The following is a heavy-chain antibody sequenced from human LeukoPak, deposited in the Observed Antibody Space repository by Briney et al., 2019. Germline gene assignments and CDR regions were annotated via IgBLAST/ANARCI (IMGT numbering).Heavy chain of an antibody. D-gene: IGHD6-19*01. CDR1: GDSISSSNW. CDR3: ARGIVVAGTEGYYFDY. CDR2: IYHSGST. J-gene: IGHJ4*02. V-gene: IGHV4-4*02. Sequence: SGTLSLTCAVSGDSISSSNWWSWVRQPPGKGLEWIGEIYHSGSTNYNPSLKSRVTISVDKSKNQFSLKLTSVTAADTAVYYCARGIVVAGTEGYYFDYWGQGTLVTVSS.